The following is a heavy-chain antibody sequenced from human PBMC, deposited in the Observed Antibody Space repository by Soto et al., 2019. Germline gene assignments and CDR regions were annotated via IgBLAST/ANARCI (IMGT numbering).Heavy chain of an antibody. J-gene: IGHJ6*02. CDR1: GGSFSGYY. Sequence: PSETLSLTCAVYGGSFSGYYWSWIRQPPGKGLERIGEINHSGSTNYNPSLKSRVTISVDTSKNQFSLKLSSVTAADTAVYYCARGGRPHYYCSGSYSRGYDYYGMDVWGQGTTVT. V-gene: IGHV4-34*01. CDR3: ARGGRPHYYCSGSYSRGYDYYGMDV. CDR2: INHSGST. D-gene: IGHD3-10*01.